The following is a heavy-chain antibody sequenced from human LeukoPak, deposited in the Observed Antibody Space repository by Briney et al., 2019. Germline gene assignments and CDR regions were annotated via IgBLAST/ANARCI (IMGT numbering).Heavy chain of an antibody. Sequence: GASVKVSCKASGYTFTSYYMHWVRQAPGQGLEWMGIINPSGGSTSYAQKFQGRVTMTRDTSTSTVYMELSSLRSEETAVYYCARALYDDSSGYRSVPIDYWGQGTLVTVSS. D-gene: IGHD3-22*01. CDR3: ARALYDDSSGYRSVPIDY. J-gene: IGHJ4*02. CDR2: INPSGGST. CDR1: GYTFTSYY. V-gene: IGHV1-46*01.